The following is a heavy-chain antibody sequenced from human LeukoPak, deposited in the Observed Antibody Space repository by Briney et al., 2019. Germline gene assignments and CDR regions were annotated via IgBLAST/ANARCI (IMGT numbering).Heavy chain of an antibody. J-gene: IGHJ4*02. Sequence: GGSLRLSRATSGFGFSNYAMTWVRQDPGHGLEWDSTIVGSGGRTYYADSVKGRFTISRDNSENTLFLQLNSLRADDTAVYYCAQEGSIDSDSWGQGTLVTVSS. V-gene: IGHV3-23*01. CDR3: AQEGSIDSDS. D-gene: IGHD2/OR15-2a*01. CDR1: GFGFSNYA. CDR2: IVGSGGRT.